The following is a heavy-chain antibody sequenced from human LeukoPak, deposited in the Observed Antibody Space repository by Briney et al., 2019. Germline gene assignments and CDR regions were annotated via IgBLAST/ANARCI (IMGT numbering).Heavy chain of an antibody. CDR2: IYSSGNT. CDR1: GGSINSFY. D-gene: IGHD3-10*01. CDR3: ARERSGSGSYYSPFDY. Sequence: ASETLSLTCTVSGGSINSFYWSWIRQPAGKGLELIGRIYSSGNTNYNPSLKSRVTMSVDTSNNQLSLKLNSVTAADTAVYYCARERSGSGSYYSPFDYWGQGTLVTVSS. J-gene: IGHJ4*02. V-gene: IGHV4-4*07.